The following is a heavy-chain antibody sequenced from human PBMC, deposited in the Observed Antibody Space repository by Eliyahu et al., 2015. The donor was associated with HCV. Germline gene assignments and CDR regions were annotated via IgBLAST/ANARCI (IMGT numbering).Heavy chain of an antibody. CDR1: GFXFSDYA. Sequence: EVQLLESGGGLIEPGGSLRLSCAASGFXFSDYAMSWVRQAPGKGLGWVSAIGGSGGATHYADSVKGRFTISRDNSENILYLQMNSLRAEDTGAYYCAKDRRGSYYEFDYWGQGTLVTVSS. CDR2: IGGSGGAT. J-gene: IGHJ4*02. D-gene: IGHD3-10*01. CDR3: AKDRRGSYYEFDY. V-gene: IGHV3-23*01.